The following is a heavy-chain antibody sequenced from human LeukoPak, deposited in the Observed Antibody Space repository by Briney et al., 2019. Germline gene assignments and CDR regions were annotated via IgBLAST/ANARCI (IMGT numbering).Heavy chain of an antibody. CDR3: ARKGAPDYRGAFDI. J-gene: IGHJ3*02. Sequence: GGALRLSCAASGFTFSSYWMSWVRPARGKGVEGVANRKQDGSGRYYVDSVRGRFTISSDSAKNELYLQMNSLRAEDTAVYYCARKGAPDYRGAFDIWGQGTMVTVSS. CDR1: GFTFSSYW. D-gene: IGHD4-11*01. V-gene: IGHV3-7*01. CDR2: RKQDGSGR.